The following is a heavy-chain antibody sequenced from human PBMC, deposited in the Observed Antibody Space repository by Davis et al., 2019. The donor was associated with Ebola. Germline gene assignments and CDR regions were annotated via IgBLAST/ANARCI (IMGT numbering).Heavy chain of an antibody. V-gene: IGHV3-66*01. J-gene: IGHJ4*02. CDR2: VYSGGFT. CDR1: GFSVNNNY. D-gene: IGHD1-1*01. Sequence: GESLKISCAASGFSVNNNYMTWARQAPGKGLKWVSVVYSGGFTHYEDSVKGRFTISRDNSENVLYLQMDSLRPDDTAIYFCARALHDEVLDYWGQGTPVTVSS. CDR3: ARALHDEVLDY.